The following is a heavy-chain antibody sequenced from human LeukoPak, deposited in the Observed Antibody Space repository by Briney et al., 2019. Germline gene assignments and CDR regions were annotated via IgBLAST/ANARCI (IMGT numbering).Heavy chain of an antibody. V-gene: IGHV1-24*01. J-gene: IGHJ6*03. CDR3: ATDSEPVRQLVRRVHAYYMDV. CDR2: FDPEDGET. Sequence: ASVKVSCKVSGYTLTELSMHWVRQAPGKGLEWMGGFDPEDGETIYAQKFQGRVTMTEDTSTDTAYMELSSLRSEDTAVYYCATDSEPVRQLVRRVHAYYMDVWGKGTTVTVSS. CDR1: GYTLTELS. D-gene: IGHD6-6*01.